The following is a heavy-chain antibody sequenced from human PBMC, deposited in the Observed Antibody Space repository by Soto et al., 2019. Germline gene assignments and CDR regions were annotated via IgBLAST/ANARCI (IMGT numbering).Heavy chain of an antibody. J-gene: IGHJ4*02. Sequence: QVQLQESGPGLVKPSETLSLTCTVSGGSISSYYWSWIRQPPGKGLEWIGYIYYSGITDYNPSLKSRVTISVDTSNSQFSLKLSSVTAADTAVYYCARGGGVYYFDYWGQGTLVTVSS. V-gene: IGHV4-59*01. CDR1: GGSISSYY. D-gene: IGHD2-8*02. CDR2: IYYSGIT. CDR3: ARGGGVYYFDY.